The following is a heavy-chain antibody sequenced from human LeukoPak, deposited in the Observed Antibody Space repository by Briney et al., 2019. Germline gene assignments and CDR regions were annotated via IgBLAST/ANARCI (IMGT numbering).Heavy chain of an antibody. V-gene: IGHV4-39*01. CDR2: IYYSGST. CDR3: ARHSYSGYDSEVYYFDY. D-gene: IGHD5-12*01. CDR1: GASITSNSYY. J-gene: IGHJ4*02. Sequence: SSETLSLTCTVSGASITSNSYYWGWIRQPPGQGLAWIGSIYYSGSTYYNPSLKSRVTISVDTSKNRFSLKLSSVTAADTAVYYCARHSYSGYDSEVYYFDYWGQGTLVTVSS.